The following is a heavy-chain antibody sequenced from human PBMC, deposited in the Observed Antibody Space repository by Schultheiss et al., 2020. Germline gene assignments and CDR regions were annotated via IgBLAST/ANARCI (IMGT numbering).Heavy chain of an antibody. Sequence: TLSLTCTVSGGSISSYYWSWIRQPPGKGLEWIGYIYYSGSTNYNPSLKSRVTISVDTSKNQFSLKLSSVTAADTAVYYCARGGYDYVWGSYRYRYYFDYWGQGTLVTVSS. V-gene: IGHV4-59*01. J-gene: IGHJ4*02. D-gene: IGHD3-16*02. CDR3: ARGGYDYVWGSYRYRYYFDY. CDR1: GGSISSYY. CDR2: IYYSGST.